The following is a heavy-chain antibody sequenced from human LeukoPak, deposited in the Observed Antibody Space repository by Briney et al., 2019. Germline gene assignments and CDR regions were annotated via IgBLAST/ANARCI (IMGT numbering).Heavy chain of an antibody. Sequence: GGSLRLSCAASGFAFSSQAMGWVRQAPGKGLEWVSVISDSGDTTYYADSVKGRFTISRDNSKNTLYLQMISLRAGDTAVYYCAKDARRSDGWYFFDHWGQGTLVTVSS. CDR1: GFAFSSQA. CDR3: AKDARRSDGWYFFDH. D-gene: IGHD6-19*01. CDR2: ISDSGDTT. V-gene: IGHV3-23*01. J-gene: IGHJ4*02.